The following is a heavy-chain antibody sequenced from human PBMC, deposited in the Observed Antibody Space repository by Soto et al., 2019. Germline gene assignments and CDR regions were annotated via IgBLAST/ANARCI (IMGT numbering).Heavy chain of an antibody. CDR3: SRAGILTTPYYTDY. Sequence: GGSLRLSCLVSGFRFSDYYIDWLRHAPGEGLEWVGRVRNKVNSYTTEYAASVKGRFTVSRDDSRNSVYLQMNSLKTGDTAMYYCSRAGILTTPYYTDYWGLGTLVTVSS. J-gene: IGHJ4*02. CDR1: GFRFSDYY. CDR2: VRNKVNSYTT. D-gene: IGHD2-21*01. V-gene: IGHV3-72*01.